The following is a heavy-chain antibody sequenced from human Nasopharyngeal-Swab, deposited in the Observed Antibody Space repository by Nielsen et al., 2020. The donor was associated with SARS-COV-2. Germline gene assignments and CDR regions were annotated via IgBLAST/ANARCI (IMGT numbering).Heavy chain of an antibody. D-gene: IGHD3-3*01. CDR3: ARGVHWEAMYYDFWSGSKDYYYGMDV. J-gene: IGHJ6*02. CDR1: GGSFSGYY. CDR2: INHSGST. V-gene: IGHV4-34*01. Sequence: SETLSLTCAVYGGSFSGYYWSWIRQPPGKGLEWIGEINHSGSTNYNPSLKSRVTISVDTSKNQFSLKLSSVTAADTAVYYCARGVHWEAMYYDFWSGSKDYYYGMDVWGQGTTVTVSS.